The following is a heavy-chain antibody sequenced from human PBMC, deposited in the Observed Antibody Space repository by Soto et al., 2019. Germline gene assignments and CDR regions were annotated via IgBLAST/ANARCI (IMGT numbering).Heavy chain of an antibody. Sequence: PSETLSLTCAVYGGSFSGYYWSWIRQPPGKGLEWIGEINHSGSTNYNPSPKSRVTISVDTSKNQFSLKLSSVTAADTAVYYCARVYRVRGVIDYWGQGTLVAVSS. J-gene: IGHJ4*02. CDR2: INHSGST. V-gene: IGHV4-34*01. D-gene: IGHD3-10*01. CDR3: ARVYRVRGVIDY. CDR1: GGSFSGYY.